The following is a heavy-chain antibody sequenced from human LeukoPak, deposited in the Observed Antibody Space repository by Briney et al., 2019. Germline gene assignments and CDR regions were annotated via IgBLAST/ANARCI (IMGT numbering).Heavy chain of an antibody. J-gene: IGHJ4*02. V-gene: IGHV3-74*01. CDR1: GFTFSGNW. CDR3: ARDGDVYGIDY. Sequence: GVALRRSCVVSGFTFSGNWMHWVRQGPGKGLMCVARIKKDGTYRDYADSVKGRFTISRDNAKNTLFLQMDSLRDEDTAVYYCARDGDVYGIDYWGQGTLVTVSS. CDR2: IKKDGTYR. D-gene: IGHD2-21*02.